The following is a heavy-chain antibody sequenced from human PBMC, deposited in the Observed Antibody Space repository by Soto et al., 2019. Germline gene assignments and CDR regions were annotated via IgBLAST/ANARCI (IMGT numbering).Heavy chain of an antibody. CDR2: IYWDDDK. Sequence: GSGPTLVNPTQTLTLTCTFSGFSLSTSGVGVGRIRQPPGKALEWLALIYWDDDKRYSPSLKSRLTITKDTSKNQVVLTMTNMDPVDTATYYFAHSDGYYDSSGYDNWFDPWGQGTLVTVSS. CDR3: AHSDGYYDSSGYDNWFDP. V-gene: IGHV2-5*02. J-gene: IGHJ5*02. CDR1: GFSLSTSGVG. D-gene: IGHD3-22*01.